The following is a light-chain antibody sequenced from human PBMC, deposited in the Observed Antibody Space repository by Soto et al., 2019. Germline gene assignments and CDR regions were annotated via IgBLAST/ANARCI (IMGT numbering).Light chain of an antibody. CDR3: QQYGSSPLRS. J-gene: IGKJ5*01. Sequence: VLTQSPGTLSLSPGESATLSCRASQTVSITNLTWYQQKPGQAPRLLIFGASKRATGIPDRFSGSGSGRDFTLTISGLEPEDFAVYYCQQYGSSPLRSFGQGTRLEIK. CDR1: QTVSITN. CDR2: GAS. V-gene: IGKV3-20*01.